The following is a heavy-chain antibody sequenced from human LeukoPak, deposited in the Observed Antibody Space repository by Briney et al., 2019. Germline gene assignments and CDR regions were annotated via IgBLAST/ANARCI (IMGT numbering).Heavy chain of an antibody. CDR2: ISAYNGNT. J-gene: IGHJ4*02. CDR1: GYTFTSYG. D-gene: IGHD6-19*01. V-gene: IGHV1-18*01. CDR3: ARKSTPSSGWTPFDY. Sequence: GASVKVSCKASGYTFTSYGISWVRQAPGQGLEWMGWISAYNGNTNYAQKLQGRVTMTTDTSTSTAYMELRSLRSDDTAVYYCARKSTPSSGWTPFDYWGQGTLVTVSS.